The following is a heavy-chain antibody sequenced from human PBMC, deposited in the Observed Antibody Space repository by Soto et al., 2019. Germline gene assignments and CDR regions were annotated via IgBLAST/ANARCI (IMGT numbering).Heavy chain of an antibody. J-gene: IGHJ4*02. D-gene: IGHD2-15*01. CDR3: ARVRADCSGGSCYSSYFDY. Sequence: QVQLQESGPGLVKPSQTLSLTCTVSGGSIRSGGYYWSWISQHPGKGLEWLGYIYYSGSTYYNPSLKSRATISVDTSNNQFSLKLSSVTVADTAVYYCARVRADCSGGSCYSSYFDYWGQGTLVTVSS. CDR1: GGSIRSGGYY. V-gene: IGHV4-31*03. CDR2: IYYSGST.